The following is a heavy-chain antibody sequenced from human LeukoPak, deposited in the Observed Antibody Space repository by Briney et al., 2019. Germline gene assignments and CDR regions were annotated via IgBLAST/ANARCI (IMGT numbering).Heavy chain of an antibody. CDR2: INPNSGGT. J-gene: IGHJ4*02. CDR3: ARLFVVREGPPTFDY. D-gene: IGHD3-10*01. CDR1: GYTFTGYY. V-gene: IGHV1-2*02. Sequence: ASVEVSCKASGYTFTGYYMHWVRQAPGQGLEWMGWINPNSGGTNYAQKFQGRVTMTRDTSISTAYMELSRLRSDDTAVYYCARLFVVREGPPTFDYWGQGTLVTVSS.